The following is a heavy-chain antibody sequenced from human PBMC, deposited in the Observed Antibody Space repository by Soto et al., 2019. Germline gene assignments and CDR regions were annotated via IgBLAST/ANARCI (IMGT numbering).Heavy chain of an antibody. CDR3: ASETYYYDSSGYAQGSFDY. J-gene: IGHJ4*02. CDR2: IIPIFGTA. Sequence: ASVKVSCKASGGTFSSYAISWVRQAPGQGLEWMGGIIPIFGTANYAQKFQGRVTITADKSTSTAYMELSSLRSEDTAVYYCASETYYYDSSGYAQGSFDYWGQGTLVTVYS. V-gene: IGHV1-69*06. D-gene: IGHD3-22*01. CDR1: GGTFSSYA.